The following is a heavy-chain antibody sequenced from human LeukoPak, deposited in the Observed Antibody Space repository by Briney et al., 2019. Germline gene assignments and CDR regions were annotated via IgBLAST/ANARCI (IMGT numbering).Heavy chain of an antibody. J-gene: IGHJ4*02. CDR1: GFTFSRYA. CDR3: VSHYDTSGYHYFDL. V-gene: IGHV3-30-3*01. CDR2: ISYDGSNK. Sequence: PGGSLRLSCAASGFTFSRYAMHWVRQAPGKGLEWVAVISYDGSNKYYADSVKGRFTISRDSSKNTLYLQMNSLRAEDTAVYYCVSHYDTSGYHYFDLRGQGTLVTVSS. D-gene: IGHD3-22*01.